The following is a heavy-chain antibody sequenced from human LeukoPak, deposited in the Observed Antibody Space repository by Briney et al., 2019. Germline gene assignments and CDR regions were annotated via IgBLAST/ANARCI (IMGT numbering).Heavy chain of an antibody. D-gene: IGHD6-19*01. J-gene: IGHJ4*02. CDR1: GYTFTSYG. V-gene: IGHV1-18*01. CDR2: IIGYTGNT. Sequence: ASVKVSCEASGYTFTSYGISWVRQAPGQGLEWMGWIIGYTGNTNYAQKMQGRVTMTTDTSTSTAYMELRSLRSDDTAVYYCARWVGSGWYGDYWGQGTLVTVSS. CDR3: ARWVGSGWYGDY.